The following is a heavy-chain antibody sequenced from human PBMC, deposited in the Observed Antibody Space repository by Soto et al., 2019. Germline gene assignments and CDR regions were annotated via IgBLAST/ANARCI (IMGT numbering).Heavy chain of an antibody. Sequence: ASVKVSCKASGYTFTSYGISWVRQAPGQGLEWMGWISAYNGNTNYAQKLQGRVTMTTDTSTSTAYMELRSLRSDDTAVYYCARDYDYDFWSGYQYYFDYWGQGTLVTVSS. D-gene: IGHD3-3*01. CDR1: GYTFTSYG. J-gene: IGHJ4*02. CDR3: ARDYDYDFWSGYQYYFDY. V-gene: IGHV1-18*01. CDR2: ISAYNGNT.